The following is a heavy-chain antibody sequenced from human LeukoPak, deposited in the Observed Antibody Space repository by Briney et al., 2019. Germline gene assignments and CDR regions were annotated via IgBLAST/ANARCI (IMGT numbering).Heavy chain of an antibody. J-gene: IGHJ5*02. V-gene: IGHV1-69*05. D-gene: IGHD2-2*01. Sequence: ASVKVSCKASGGTFSSYAISWVRQAPGQGLEWMGRIIPIFGTANYAQKLQGRVTMTTDTSTSTAYMELRSLRSDDTAVYYCARQTIDCSSTSCYPNWFDPWGQGTLVTVSS. CDR2: IIPIFGTA. CDR1: GGTFSSYA. CDR3: ARQTIDCSSTSCYPNWFDP.